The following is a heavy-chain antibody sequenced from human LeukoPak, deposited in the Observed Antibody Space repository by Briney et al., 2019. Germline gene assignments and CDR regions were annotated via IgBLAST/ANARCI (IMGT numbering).Heavy chain of an antibody. CDR3: AREGVATPHDAFDI. CDR1: GGTFSSYA. V-gene: IGHV1-69*01. D-gene: IGHD2-15*01. J-gene: IGHJ3*02. Sequence: SVKVSCKASGGTFSSYAISWVRQAPGQGLEWMGGIIPIFGTANYAQKFQGRVTITADESTSTAYMELSSLRSEDTAVYYYAREGVATPHDAFDIWGQGTMVTVSS. CDR2: IIPIFGTA.